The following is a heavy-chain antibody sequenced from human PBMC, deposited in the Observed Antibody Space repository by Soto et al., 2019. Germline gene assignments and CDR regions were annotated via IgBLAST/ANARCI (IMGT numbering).Heavy chain of an antibody. CDR3: ARTNYGDYDY. CDR2: INHSGST. Sequence: SETLSLTCAVYGGSFSGYYWSWIRQPPGKGLEWIGEINHSGSTNYNPSLKSRVTISVDTSKNQFSLKLSSVTAADTAVYYCARTNYGDYDYWGQGTLVTVSS. J-gene: IGHJ4*02. CDR1: GGSFSGYY. V-gene: IGHV4-34*01. D-gene: IGHD4-17*01.